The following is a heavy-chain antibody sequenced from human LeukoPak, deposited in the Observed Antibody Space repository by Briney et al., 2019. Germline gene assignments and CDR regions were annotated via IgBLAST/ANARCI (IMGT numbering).Heavy chain of an antibody. D-gene: IGHD6-19*01. CDR3: DRIAVAGMGAFQH. CDR2: ISNDGTNE. J-gene: IGHJ1*01. CDR1: RFTFSTYA. Sequence: HPGGSLRLSCAASRFTFSTYAMHWVRQAPGKGLEGVAGISNDGTNEDHADSVKGRFTISRDNSKNTLYLQMNSLRAEDTANCARDRIAVAGMGAFQHWGQGTLVTVSS. V-gene: IGHV3-30-3*01.